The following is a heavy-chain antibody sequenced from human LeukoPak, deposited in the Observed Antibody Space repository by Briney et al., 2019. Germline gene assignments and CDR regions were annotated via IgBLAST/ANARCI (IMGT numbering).Heavy chain of an antibody. V-gene: IGHV3-33*01. Sequence: GGSLRLSCAASGFTFSTYGMHWVRQAPGKGLEWVAVIWYDGSNTYYADSVEGRFTISRDNSKNTLSLQMSGLRVEDTAVYYCARDITGSTSLPNYWGQGTLVTVSS. J-gene: IGHJ4*02. CDR2: IWYDGSNT. D-gene: IGHD1-7*01. CDR3: ARDITGSTSLPNY. CDR1: GFTFSTYG.